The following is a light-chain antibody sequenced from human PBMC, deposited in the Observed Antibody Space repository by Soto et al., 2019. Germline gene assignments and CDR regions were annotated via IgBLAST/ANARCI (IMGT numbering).Light chain of an antibody. CDR2: EVS. CDR1: SSDVGGYNY. J-gene: IGLJ1*01. Sequence: QSVLTQPASVSGSPGQSITISCTGTSSDVGGYNYVSWYQQHPGKAPKLMIYEVSNRPSGVSNRFSGSKSGNTASLTISGFQAEDEADYYYSSYTSSSTYVFRTGTKVTVL. V-gene: IGLV2-14*01. CDR3: SSYTSSSTYV.